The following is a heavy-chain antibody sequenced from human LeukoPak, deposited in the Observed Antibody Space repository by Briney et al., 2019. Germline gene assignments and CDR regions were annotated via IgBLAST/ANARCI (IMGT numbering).Heavy chain of an antibody. D-gene: IGHD3-10*01. CDR2: IYYSGST. Sequence: SETLSLTCTVSGGSISIYYWNWIRQPPGKGLEWIGYIYYSGSTSYNPSLKSRVTISVDTSKNQFSLKLSSVTAADTAVYYCAREGSNYYGSGSYAPFDYWGQGTLVTVSS. CDR3: AREGSNYYGSGSYAPFDY. V-gene: IGHV4-59*01. J-gene: IGHJ4*02. CDR1: GGSISIYY.